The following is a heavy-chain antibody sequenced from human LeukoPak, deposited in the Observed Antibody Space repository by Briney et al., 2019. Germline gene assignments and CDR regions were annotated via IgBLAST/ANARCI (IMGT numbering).Heavy chain of an antibody. Sequence: GGSLRLSCSASGFTFSTYWMSWVRQAPGKGLEWVANMRRDGNEIYYLDSVRGRFTISRDNAKNSLYLQMNSLRAEDTAVYYCARDCSGGGCPDYYFDYWGRGTLVTVSS. CDR2: MRRDGNEI. V-gene: IGHV3-7*01. J-gene: IGHJ4*02. D-gene: IGHD2-15*01. CDR1: GFTFSTYW. CDR3: ARDCSGGGCPDYYFDY.